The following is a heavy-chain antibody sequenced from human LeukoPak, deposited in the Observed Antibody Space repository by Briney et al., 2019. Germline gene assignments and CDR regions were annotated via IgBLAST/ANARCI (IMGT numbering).Heavy chain of an antibody. J-gene: IGHJ3*02. V-gene: IGHV1-18*01. D-gene: IGHD6-6*01. Sequence: ASVKVSRKASGYTFTSYGISWVRQAPGQGLEWMGWISAYNGNTNYAQKLQGRVTMTTDTSTSTAYMELRSLRSDDTAVYYCARVTGSSSRGAFDIWGQGTMVTVSS. CDR2: ISAYNGNT. CDR3: ARVTGSSSRGAFDI. CDR1: GYTFTSYG.